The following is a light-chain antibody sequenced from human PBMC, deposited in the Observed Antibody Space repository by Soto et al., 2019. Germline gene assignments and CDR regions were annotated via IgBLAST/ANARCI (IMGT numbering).Light chain of an antibody. CDR2: DDN. V-gene: IGLV1-51*01. J-gene: IGLJ3*02. CDR1: NSNIGKNF. CDR3: GTWDDDLSVVV. Sequence: QSVLTQPPSVSAAPGQKVIISCSGSNSNIGKNFLSWYQQFPGTAPKLLIYDDNQRPSEIPDRFSGSKSGSSATLRITGLQTGDEADYYCGTWDDDLSVVVFGGGTKLTVL.